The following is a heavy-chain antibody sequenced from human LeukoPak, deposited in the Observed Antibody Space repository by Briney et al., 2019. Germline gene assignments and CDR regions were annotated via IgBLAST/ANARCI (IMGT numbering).Heavy chain of an antibody. CDR3: ILGYCSSTSCSLAGD. J-gene: IGHJ4*02. Sequence: SETLSLTCTVSGGSISSSSYYWGWIRQPPGKGLEWIGSIYYSGSTYYNPSLKSRVTISVDTSKNQFSLKLSSVTAADTAVYYCILGYCSSTSCSLAGDWGQGTLVTVSS. D-gene: IGHD2-2*01. V-gene: IGHV4-39*07. CDR2: IYYSGST. CDR1: GGSISSSSYY.